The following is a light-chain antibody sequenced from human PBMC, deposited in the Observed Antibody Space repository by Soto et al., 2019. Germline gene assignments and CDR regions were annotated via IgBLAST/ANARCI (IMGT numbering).Light chain of an antibody. V-gene: IGKV3-15*01. J-gene: IGKJ1*01. CDR2: DTS. CDR1: QSVSSS. CDR3: QQYVHWPRGA. Sequence: EIVVTQSPATLSVSPGERVTLSCRASQSVSSSLAWYQQRPGQAPRLLIYDTSTRAAGIAARFSGSGSGTEFTFTISSLQSEDSAVYYCQQYVHWPRGAFGQGTTVEIK.